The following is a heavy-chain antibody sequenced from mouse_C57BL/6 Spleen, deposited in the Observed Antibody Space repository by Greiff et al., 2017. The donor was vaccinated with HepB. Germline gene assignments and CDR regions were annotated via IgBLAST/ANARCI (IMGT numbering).Heavy chain of an antibody. V-gene: IGHV1-80*01. J-gene: IGHJ1*03. Sequence: VKLMESGAELVKPGASVKISCKASGYAFSSYWMNWVKQRPGKGLEWIGQIYPGDGDTNYNGKFKGKATLTADKSSSTAYMQLSSLTSEDSAVYFCARNYYGSLWYFDVWGTGTTVTVSS. D-gene: IGHD1-1*01. CDR3: ARNYYGSLWYFDV. CDR1: GYAFSSYW. CDR2: IYPGDGDT.